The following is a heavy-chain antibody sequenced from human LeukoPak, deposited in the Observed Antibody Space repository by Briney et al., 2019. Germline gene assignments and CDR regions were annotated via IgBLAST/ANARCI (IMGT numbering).Heavy chain of an antibody. CDR2: IYSGGST. Sequence: GGSLRLSCAASGFTFSSYAMSWVRQAPGKGLEWVSVIYSGGSTYYADSVKGRFTISRHNSKNTLYLQMNSLRAEDTAVYYCARTGRDWNYVGYFDYWGQGTLVTVSS. CDR1: GFTFSSYA. J-gene: IGHJ4*02. V-gene: IGHV3-53*04. CDR3: ARTGRDWNYVGYFDY. D-gene: IGHD1-7*01.